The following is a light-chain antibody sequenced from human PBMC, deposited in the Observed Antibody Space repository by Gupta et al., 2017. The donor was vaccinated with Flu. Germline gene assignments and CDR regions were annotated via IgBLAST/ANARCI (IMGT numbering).Light chain of an antibody. J-gene: IGKJ4*01. CDR1: QSLLYSSNNKNY. V-gene: IGKV4-1*01. CDR2: WAS. Sequence: DIVMTQSPDSLAVSLGERATINCKSSQSLLYSSNNKNYLTWYQQKPGQPPKLLIYWASTRESGVPDRFSGSGSGTDFTLTISNLQAEDVAVYYCQQCHSTPLTFGGGTKVEI. CDR3: QQCHSTPLT.